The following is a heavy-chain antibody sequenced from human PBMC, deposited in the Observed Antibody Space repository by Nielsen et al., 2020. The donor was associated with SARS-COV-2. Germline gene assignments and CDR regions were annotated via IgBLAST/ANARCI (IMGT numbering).Heavy chain of an antibody. CDR3: ARDAHSSGPYYYYYMDV. J-gene: IGHJ6*03. Sequence: SQTLSPTCALSGVSVSSNSAAWNWSRQSPSRGLEWLGRTYNRSKWYNDYAVSVKSPITINPDTSKNQFSLQLNSVTPEDTAVYYCARDAHSSGPYYYYYMDVWGKGTTVTVSS. D-gene: IGHD6-19*01. V-gene: IGHV6-1*01. CDR2: TYNRSKWYN. CDR1: GVSVSSNSAA.